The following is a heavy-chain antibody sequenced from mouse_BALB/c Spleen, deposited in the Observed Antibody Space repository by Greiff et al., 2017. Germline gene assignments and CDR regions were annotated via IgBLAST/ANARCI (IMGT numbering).Heavy chain of an antibody. CDR3: ARDMKGNYVAMDY. D-gene: IGHD2-1*01. J-gene: IGHJ4*01. V-gene: IGHV7-3*02. CDR2: IRNKANGYTT. CDR1: GFTFTDYY. Sequence: EVKLVESGGGLVQPGGSLRLSCATSGFTFTDYYMSWVRQPPGKALEWLGFIRNKANGYTTEYSASVKGRFTISRDNSQSILYLQMNTLRAEDSATYYCARDMKGNYVAMDYWGQGTSVTVSS.